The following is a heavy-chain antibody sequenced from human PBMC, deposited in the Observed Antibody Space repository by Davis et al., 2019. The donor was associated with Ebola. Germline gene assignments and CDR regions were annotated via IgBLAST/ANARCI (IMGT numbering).Heavy chain of an antibody. V-gene: IGHV3-23*01. J-gene: IGHJ6*04. CDR1: GFTFSSYA. CDR2: ISGNGGGT. CDR3: AKSGLSFGVVKYHYGMDV. Sequence: EGSLRLSCAASGFTFSSYAMSWVRQAPGKGLEWVSAISGNGGGTYYADSVKGRFTISRDNSKKTLYLQMNSLRAEDTAVYYCAKSGLSFGVVKYHYGMDVWGKGTTVTVSS. D-gene: IGHD3-3*01.